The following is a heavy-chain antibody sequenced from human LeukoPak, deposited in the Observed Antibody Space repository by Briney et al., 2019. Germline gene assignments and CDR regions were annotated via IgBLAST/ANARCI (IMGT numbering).Heavy chain of an antibody. J-gene: IGHJ3*02. CDR3: ARHAVIVGAQVRAFDI. Sequence: GESLKISCKGSGYSFTSYWIGGGRQLPGKGLEGMGIFYPGDSDTRYSPSFQGQVTISADKSIRTAYLQWSSLKASDTAMYYCARHAVIVGAQVRAFDIWGQGTMVTVSS. D-gene: IGHD1-26*01. V-gene: IGHV5-51*01. CDR1: GYSFTSYW. CDR2: FYPGDSDT.